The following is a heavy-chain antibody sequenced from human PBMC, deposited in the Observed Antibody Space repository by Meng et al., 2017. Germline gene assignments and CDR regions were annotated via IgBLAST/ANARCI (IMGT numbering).Heavy chain of an antibody. CDR3: ARNRYDRSTHVFDP. D-gene: IGHD3-22*01. J-gene: IGHJ5*02. V-gene: IGHV4-34*01. CDR1: GGSFSGHY. Sequence: QVQLQQWGAGLLKPSETLSLTCTVYGGSFSGHYWSWIRQAPGEGLEWIGEVSDGGYNKYNPALKSRVTVSGDTSKNEVSLKLISVTAADTAVYYCARNRYDRSTHVFDPWGQGTLVTRLL. CDR2: VSDGGYN.